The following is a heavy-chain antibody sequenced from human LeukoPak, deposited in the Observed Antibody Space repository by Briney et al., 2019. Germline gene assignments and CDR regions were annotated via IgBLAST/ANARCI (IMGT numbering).Heavy chain of an antibody. V-gene: IGHV3-48*04. CDR1: GFTFSSYS. J-gene: IGHJ4*02. CDR2: ISSSSSTI. D-gene: IGHD3-10*01. Sequence: GGSLRLSCAASGFTFSSYSMNWVRQAPGKGLEWVSYISSSSSTIYYADSVKGRFTISRDNAKNSLYLQMNSLRAEDTAVYYCARDHFPARVRGADFDYWGQGSLVTVSS. CDR3: ARDHFPARVRGADFDY.